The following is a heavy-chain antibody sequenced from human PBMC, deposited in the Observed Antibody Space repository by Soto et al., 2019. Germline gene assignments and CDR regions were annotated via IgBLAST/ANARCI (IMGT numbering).Heavy chain of an antibody. V-gene: IGHV6-1*01. CDR1: GDSFSSNSAA. Sequence: SQTLSLTCAISGDSFSSNSAAWNWIRQSPSRGLEWLGRTYYRSKWYNDYAVSVKSRITINPDTSKNQFSLQLNSVTPEDTAVYYCAREVDFDWPLYYYYMDVWGKGTTVTVSS. CDR2: TYYRSKWYN. CDR3: AREVDFDWPLYYYYMDV. D-gene: IGHD3-9*01. J-gene: IGHJ6*03.